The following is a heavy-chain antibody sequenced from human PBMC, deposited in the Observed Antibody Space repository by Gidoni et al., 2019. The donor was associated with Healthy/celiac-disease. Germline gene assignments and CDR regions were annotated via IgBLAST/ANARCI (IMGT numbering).Heavy chain of an antibody. J-gene: IGHJ4*02. V-gene: IGHV3-30*18. Sequence: SCAASGFTFSSYGMHWVRQAPGKGLEWVAVISYDGSNKYYADSVKGRFTIYRDNSKNTLYLQMNSLRAEDTAVYYCAKESPNYDFWSGSGGWTYFDYWGQGTLVTVSS. CDR2: ISYDGSNK. CDR3: AKESPNYDFWSGSGGWTYFDY. CDR1: GFTFSSYG. D-gene: IGHD3-3*01.